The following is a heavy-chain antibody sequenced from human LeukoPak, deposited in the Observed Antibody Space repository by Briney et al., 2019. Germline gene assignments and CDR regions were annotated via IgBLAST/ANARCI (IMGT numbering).Heavy chain of an antibody. V-gene: IGHV4-39*01. D-gene: IGHD3-3*01. Sequence: PSETLSLTCTVSGGSISSSSYYWGWIRQPPGKGLEWIGSIYYSGSTYYNPSLKSRVTISVDTSKNQFSLKLSSVTAADTAVYYCARPYYDFWSGHHFFDYWGQGTLVTVSS. CDR1: GGSISSSSYY. CDR2: IYYSGST. J-gene: IGHJ4*02. CDR3: ARPYYDFWSGHHFFDY.